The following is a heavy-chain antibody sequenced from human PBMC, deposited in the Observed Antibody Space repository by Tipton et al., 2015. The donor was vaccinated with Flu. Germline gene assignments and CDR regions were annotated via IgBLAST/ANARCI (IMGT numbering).Heavy chain of an antibody. D-gene: IGHD3-22*01. CDR3: TRAPGSSGYYP. Sequence: TLSLTCTVSGGSIRSGSYYWNWIRQPAGKALEWIGRIYSSGSTNYNPSLGRRATISADTSSNQFSLTLTSVTVADTAVYYCTRAPGSSGYYPWGQGTLVTVSS. CDR2: IYSSGST. J-gene: IGHJ5*02. V-gene: IGHV4-61*02. CDR1: GGSIRSGSYY.